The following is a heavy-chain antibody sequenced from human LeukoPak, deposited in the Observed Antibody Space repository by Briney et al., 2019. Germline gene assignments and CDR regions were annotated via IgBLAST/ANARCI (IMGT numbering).Heavy chain of an antibody. D-gene: IGHD1-26*01. CDR2: ISGTTGST. CDR3: ANGESGSIEWELPDFDY. J-gene: IGHJ4*02. V-gene: IGHV3-23*01. Sequence: PGGSLRLSCAASGFTFSSYAMSWVRQAPGKGLEWVSTISGTTGSTYYADSVKGRFTISRDNSKNTLYLQMNSLRAEDTAVYYCANGESGSIEWELPDFDYWGQGTLVTVSS. CDR1: GFTFSSYA.